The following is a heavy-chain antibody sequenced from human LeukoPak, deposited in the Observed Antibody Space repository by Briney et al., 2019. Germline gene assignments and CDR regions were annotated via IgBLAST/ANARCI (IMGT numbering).Heavy chain of an antibody. CDR3: ARGGWFGELLRPFDY. J-gene: IGHJ4*02. V-gene: IGHV3-13*01. CDR2: IGTAGDT. Sequence: GGSLRLSCAASGFTFSSYGMHWVRQATGKGLEWVSAIGTAGDTYYSGSVKGRFTISRENAKNSLYLQMNSLKAGDTAVYYCARGGWFGELLRPFDYWGQGSLVTVSS. D-gene: IGHD3-10*01. CDR1: GFTFSSYG.